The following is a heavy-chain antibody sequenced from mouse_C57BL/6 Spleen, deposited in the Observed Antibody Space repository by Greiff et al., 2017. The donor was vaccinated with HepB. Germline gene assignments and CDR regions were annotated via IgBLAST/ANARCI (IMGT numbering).Heavy chain of an antibody. D-gene: IGHD2-2*01. CDR2: IDPETGGT. CDR3: TRGDYGYDGAWFAY. J-gene: IGHJ3*01. Sequence: QVQLKQSGAELVRPGASVTLSCKASGYTFTDYEMHWVKQTPVHGLEWIGAIDPETGGTAYNQKFKGKAILTADKSSSTAYMELRSLTSEDSAVYYCTRGDYGYDGAWFAYWGQGTLVTVSA. CDR1: GYTFTDYE. V-gene: IGHV1-15*01.